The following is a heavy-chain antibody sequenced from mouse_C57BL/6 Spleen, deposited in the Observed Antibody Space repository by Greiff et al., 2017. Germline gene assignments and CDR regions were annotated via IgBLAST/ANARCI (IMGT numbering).Heavy chain of an antibody. CDR3: ARSIKDYYGSTFDD. D-gene: IGHD1-1*01. V-gene: IGHV1-69*01. CDR2: IDPSDSYT. CDR1: GYTFTSYW. Sequence: QVHVKQPGAELVMPGASVKLSCKASGYTFTSYWMHWVKQRPGQGLEWIGEIDPSDSYTNYNQKFKGKSTLTVDKSSSTAYMQLSSLTSEDSAVYYCARSIKDYYGSTFDDWGQGTTLTVSS. J-gene: IGHJ2*01.